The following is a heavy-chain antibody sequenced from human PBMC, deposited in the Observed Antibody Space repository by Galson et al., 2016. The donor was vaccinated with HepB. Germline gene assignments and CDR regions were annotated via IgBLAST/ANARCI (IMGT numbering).Heavy chain of an antibody. CDR3: RYGMDV. CDR1: GFTFSDAW. Sequence: SLRLSCAASGFTFSDAWLSWVRQAPGKGLEWVGRIKSKTDGRTTDYAAPVKGRFSISRDDSKNTLYLQMNSLKTEDTAVYYCRYGMDVWGQGTTVTVSS. J-gene: IGHJ6*02. CDR2: IKSKTDGRTT. V-gene: IGHV3-15*01.